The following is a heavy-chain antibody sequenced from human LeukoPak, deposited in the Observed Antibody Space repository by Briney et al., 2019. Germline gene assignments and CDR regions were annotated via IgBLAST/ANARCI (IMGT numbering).Heavy chain of an antibody. CDR2: IYSGGST. J-gene: IGHJ4*02. CDR1: GFTVSSNY. CDR3: ARDLTRSSGAFDY. Sequence: GGSLRLSCAASGFTVSSNYMSWVRQAPGKGLEWVSVIYSGGSTYYADSVKGRFTISRDNSKNTLYLQMNSLRAEDTAVYYCARDLTRSSGAFDYWGQGTLVTVSS. D-gene: IGHD2-15*01. V-gene: IGHV3-53*01.